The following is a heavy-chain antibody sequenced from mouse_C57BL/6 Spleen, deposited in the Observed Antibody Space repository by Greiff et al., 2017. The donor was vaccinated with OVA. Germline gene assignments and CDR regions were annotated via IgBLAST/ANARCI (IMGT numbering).Heavy chain of an antibody. J-gene: IGHJ1*03. CDR1: GFTFSDYG. CDR2: ISSGSSTI. D-gene: IGHD1-1*01. CDR3: AREGAPYYGSSYWYFDV. V-gene: IGHV5-17*01. Sequence: EVHLVESGGGLVKPGGSLKLSCAASGFTFSDYGMHWVRQAPEKGLEWVAYISSGSSTIYYADTVKGRFTISRDNAKNTLFLQMTSLRSEDTAMYYCAREGAPYYGSSYWYFDVWGTGTTVTVSS.